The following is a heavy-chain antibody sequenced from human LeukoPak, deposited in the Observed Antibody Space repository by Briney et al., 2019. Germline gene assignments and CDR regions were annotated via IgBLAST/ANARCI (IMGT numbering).Heavy chain of an antibody. Sequence: ASVKVSCKASGGIFSNQAITWVRQAPGQGLEWMGRIILMIGTAKSAQRFQGRVTFTADTSTNTAYMELSSLTSEDTAFYYCAKGATVGKEALHIWGQGTLVTVSS. J-gene: IGHJ3*02. V-gene: IGHV1-69*04. CDR3: AKGATVGKEALHI. D-gene: IGHD1-14*01. CDR1: GGIFSNQA. CDR2: IILMIGTA.